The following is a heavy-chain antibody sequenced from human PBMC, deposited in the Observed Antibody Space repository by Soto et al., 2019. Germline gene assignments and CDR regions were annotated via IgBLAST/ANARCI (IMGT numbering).Heavy chain of an antibody. V-gene: IGHV1-18*01. CDR3: ARDLVGAAGKHYFDD. D-gene: IGHD6-13*01. CDR2: ISAYNGNT. CDR1: GYTFTSYG. J-gene: IGHJ4*02. Sequence: ASVKVSCKASGYTFTSYGISWVRQAPGQGLEWMGWISAYNGNTNYAQKLQGRVTMTTDTSTSTAYMELRSLRSDDTAVYYCARDLVGAAGKHYFDDWGQGTLVTVSS.